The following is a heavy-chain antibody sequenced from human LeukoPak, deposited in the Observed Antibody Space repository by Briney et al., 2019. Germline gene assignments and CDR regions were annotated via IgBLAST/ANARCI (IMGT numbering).Heavy chain of an antibody. V-gene: IGHV3-48*03. CDR1: GFTFSSYE. Sequence: GGSLRLSCAASGFTFSSYEMNWVRQAPGKGLEWLSCISGSGRTIYYADSVKGRFTISRDNPKNSLFLQMNSLRAEDTAVYYCAGRSPLDYWGQGTLVTVSS. CDR3: AGRSPLDY. CDR2: ISGSGRTI. J-gene: IGHJ4*02.